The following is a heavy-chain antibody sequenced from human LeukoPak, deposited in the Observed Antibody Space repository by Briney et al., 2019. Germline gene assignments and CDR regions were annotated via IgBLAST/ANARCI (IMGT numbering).Heavy chain of an antibody. V-gene: IGHV1-2*02. CDR2: INPNSGGT. D-gene: IGHD4-11*01. J-gene: IGHJ4*02. CDR1: GYTFTNYY. Sequence: ASVKVSCKASGYTFTNYYIHWVRQAPGQGLEWMGWINPNSGGTNYAQKFQGRVTMTRDTSISTAYMELSRLTSDDTAVYYCAKDATVRDYSNSDYWGQGTLVTVSS. CDR3: AKDATVRDYSNSDY.